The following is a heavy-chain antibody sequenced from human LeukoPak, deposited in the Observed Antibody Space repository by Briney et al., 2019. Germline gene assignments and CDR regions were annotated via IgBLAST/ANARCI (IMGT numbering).Heavy chain of an antibody. Sequence: GRSLRLSCAASGFTFDDYAMHWVRQAPGKGLEWVSGISWNSGSIGYADSVKGRFTISRDNPKNSLYLQMNSLRAEDMALYYCAKDSGSAAYYFDYWGQGTLVTVSS. D-gene: IGHD1-26*01. CDR3: AKDSGSAAYYFDY. V-gene: IGHV3-9*03. CDR2: ISWNSGSI. CDR1: GFTFDDYA. J-gene: IGHJ4*02.